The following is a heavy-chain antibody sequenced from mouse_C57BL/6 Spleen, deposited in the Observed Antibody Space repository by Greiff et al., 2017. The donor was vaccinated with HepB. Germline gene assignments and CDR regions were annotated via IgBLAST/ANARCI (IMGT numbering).Heavy chain of an antibody. CDR3: ARGPNWAHYAMGY. Sequence: EVQLQQSGPELVKPGASVKMSCKASGYTFTDYNMHWVKQSHGKSLEWIGYINPNNGGTSYNQKFKGKATLTVNKSSSTAYMELRSLTSEDSAVYYCARGPNWAHYAMGYWGQGTSVTVSS. V-gene: IGHV1-22*01. CDR2: INPNNGGT. J-gene: IGHJ4*01. CDR1: GYTFTDYN. D-gene: IGHD4-1*01.